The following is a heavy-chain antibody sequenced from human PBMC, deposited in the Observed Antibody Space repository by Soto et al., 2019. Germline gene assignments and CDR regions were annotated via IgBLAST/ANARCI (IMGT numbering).Heavy chain of an antibody. J-gene: IGHJ6*04. Sequence: ASVKVSCKASGYTFTGYYLHWVRQAPGQGLEWMGWINPNSGGTNYAQKFQGRVTMTRDTSISTAYMELSRLRSDDTAVYYCARGRSYYYGMAVSGKGTTVTVSS. CDR1: GYTFTGYY. CDR3: ARGRSYYYGMAV. V-gene: IGHV1-2*02. CDR2: INPNSGGT. D-gene: IGHD3-10*01.